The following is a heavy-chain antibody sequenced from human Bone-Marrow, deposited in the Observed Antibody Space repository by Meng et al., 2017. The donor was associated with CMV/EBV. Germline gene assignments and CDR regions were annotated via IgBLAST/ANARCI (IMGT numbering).Heavy chain of an antibody. CDR3: ARGARVYGMDV. Sequence: SETLSLTCIVSGGSISSYYWSWIRQPAGKGLEWIGRIYTSGSTNYNPSLKSRVTMSVATSKNQFSLKLSSVTDADAAVYCCARGARVYGMDVWGQGTAVTVSS. CDR1: GGSISSYY. J-gene: IGHJ6*02. V-gene: IGHV4-4*07. CDR2: IYTSGST.